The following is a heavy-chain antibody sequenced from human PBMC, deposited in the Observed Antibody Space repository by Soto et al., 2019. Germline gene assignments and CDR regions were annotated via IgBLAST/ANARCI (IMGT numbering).Heavy chain of an antibody. CDR1: GFTVSDNY. CDR2: IYSGGTT. V-gene: IGHV3-66*01. CDR3: ARDRTGDWGYFDY. J-gene: IGHJ4*02. D-gene: IGHD7-27*01. Sequence: EVQLVESGGGLVQHGGSLRLSCAASGFTVSDNYMSWVRQAPGKGLEWVSVIYSGGTTYYADSVKGRFTISRDNSKNTLYLQMNSLRAEDTAVYYCARDRTGDWGYFDYWGQGTLVTVSS.